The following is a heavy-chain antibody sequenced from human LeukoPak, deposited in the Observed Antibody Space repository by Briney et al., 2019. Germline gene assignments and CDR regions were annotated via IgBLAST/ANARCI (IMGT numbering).Heavy chain of an antibody. CDR1: GFTFSGSA. CDR3: ARGRKYTSGYRVTELGSGYSDY. D-gene: IGHD5-18*01. Sequence: GGSLRLSCAASGFTFSGSALHWVRQASGKGLEWVGRIRSTANGYATAYAASVKGRFTISRDDSKSTAYLQMDSLKTEDTAVYYCARGRKYTSGYRVTELGSGYSDYWGQGTLVTVSS. V-gene: IGHV3-73*01. J-gene: IGHJ4*02. CDR2: IRSTANGYAT.